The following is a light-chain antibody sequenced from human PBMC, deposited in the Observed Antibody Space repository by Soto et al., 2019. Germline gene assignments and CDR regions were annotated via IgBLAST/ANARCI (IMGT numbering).Light chain of an antibody. V-gene: IGKV4-1*01. CDR3: QQYYSTPQKT. CDR1: QSVLYSSNNKNY. J-gene: IGKJ1*01. Sequence: DIVMTQSPDSLAVSLGERATINCKSSQSVLYSSNNKNYLAWYQQKPGQPPKLLIYWASTRESGVPDRFSGSGSGTDFTLTISSLQAEDVAVYYSQQYYSTPQKTFGQGTKVEIK. CDR2: WAS.